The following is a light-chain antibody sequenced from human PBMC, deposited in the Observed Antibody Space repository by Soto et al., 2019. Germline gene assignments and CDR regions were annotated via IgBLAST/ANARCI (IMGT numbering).Light chain of an antibody. CDR1: SSNIGSNS. CDR2: SNN. CDR3: ATWDDSLKGPV. J-gene: IGLJ3*02. V-gene: IGLV1-44*01. Sequence: QSVLTQPPSASGTPGQRVTISCSGSSSNIGSNSLIWYQQLPGTAPKLLISSNNQRPSGVPDRFSGSKSGTSASLAISGLQSEDEADYHCATWDDSLKGPVFGGGTKLTVL.